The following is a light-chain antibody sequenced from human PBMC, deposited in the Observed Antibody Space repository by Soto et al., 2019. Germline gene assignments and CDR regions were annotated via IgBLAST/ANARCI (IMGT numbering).Light chain of an antibody. J-gene: IGKJ4*01. CDR1: QSVRGN. Sequence: EIVMAQSPATLSVSPGEGATLPCRASQSVRGNLAWYQQKPGQAPRLLIYGASTRASGIPTRFSGAGSGAEFTLTISSLQSEDSAVYFCQQYIDWPRTFGGGTRVEIK. CDR3: QQYIDWPRT. V-gene: IGKV3D-15*01. CDR2: GAS.